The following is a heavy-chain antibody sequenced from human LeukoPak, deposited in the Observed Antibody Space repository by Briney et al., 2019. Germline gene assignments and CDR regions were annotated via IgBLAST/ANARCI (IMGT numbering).Heavy chain of an antibody. Sequence: ASVKVSCKASGYTFTSYGISWVRQAPGQGLEWMGWISAYNGNTNYAQKLQGRVTMTTDTSTGTVYMELSSLRSEDTAVYYCARGGSRSPRDAFDIWGQGTMVTVSS. CDR3: ARGGSRSPRDAFDI. V-gene: IGHV1-18*01. D-gene: IGHD6-13*01. J-gene: IGHJ3*02. CDR2: ISAYNGNT. CDR1: GYTFTSYG.